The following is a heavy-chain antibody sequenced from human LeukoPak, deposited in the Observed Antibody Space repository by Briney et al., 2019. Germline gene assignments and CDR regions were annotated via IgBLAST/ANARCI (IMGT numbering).Heavy chain of an antibody. CDR3: ARDASEELLYAFDI. V-gene: IGHV3-11*05. D-gene: IGHD1-26*01. CDR1: GFTFSDYY. Sequence: GGSLRLSCAASGFTFSDYYMSWVRQAPGKGLEWVSYISSSSSYTNYADSVKGRFTISRDNAKNSLYLQINSLRAEDTAVYYCARDASEELLYAFDIWGQGTMVTVSS. J-gene: IGHJ3*02. CDR2: ISSSSSYT.